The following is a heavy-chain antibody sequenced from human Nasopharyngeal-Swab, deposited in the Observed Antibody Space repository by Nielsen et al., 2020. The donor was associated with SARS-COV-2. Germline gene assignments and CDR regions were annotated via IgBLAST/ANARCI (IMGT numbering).Heavy chain of an antibody. J-gene: IGHJ5*02. CDR3: VHAGDSSSVRFDP. D-gene: IGHD6-13*01. CDR2: IYWHDER. V-gene: IGHV2-5*04. CDR1: GFSLSTSGGG. Sequence: GPTLVKPTETHRLTCTFSGFSLSTSGGGVGWIRQPPGKALEWLALIYWHDERRYRPSLKSRLTISKDTSKNQVVLTMTNMDPVDTGTYYCVHAGDSSSVRFDPWGQGTLVTVSS.